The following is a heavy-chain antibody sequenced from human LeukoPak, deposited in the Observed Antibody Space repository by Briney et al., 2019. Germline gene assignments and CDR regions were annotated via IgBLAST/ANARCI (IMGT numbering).Heavy chain of an antibody. D-gene: IGHD3-22*01. CDR1: GFTFSSYA. J-gene: IGHJ4*02. Sequence: GGSLRLSCAASGFTFSSYAMSWVRQAPGKGLEWVSAISGSGGSTYYADSVKGRFTISRDNSKNTLYLQMNSLRAEDTAVYYCAKTNRGRYYYDSSGYYYGYFDYWGQGTLVTVSS. CDR3: AKTNRGRYYYDSSGYYYGYFDY. V-gene: IGHV3-23*01. CDR2: ISGSGGST.